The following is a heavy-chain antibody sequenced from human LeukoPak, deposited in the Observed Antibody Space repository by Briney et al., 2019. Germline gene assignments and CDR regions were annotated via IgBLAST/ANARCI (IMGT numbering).Heavy chain of an antibody. J-gene: IGHJ3*02. CDR2: ISSSSEYI. D-gene: IGHD3-10*01. Sequence: GGSLRLSCAASGFTFSTYSMNWVRQAPGKGLEWVSFISSSSEYIYYADSVEGRFIISRDNAKNSLYLQMNSLRAEDTAVYYCARGLGRRLFDAFDIWGQGTMVTVSS. CDR3: ARGLGRRLFDAFDI. V-gene: IGHV3-21*01. CDR1: GFTFSTYS.